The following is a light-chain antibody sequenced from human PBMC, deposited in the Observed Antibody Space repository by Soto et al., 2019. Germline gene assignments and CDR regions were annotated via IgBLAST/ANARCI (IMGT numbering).Light chain of an antibody. V-gene: IGKV3-15*01. J-gene: IGKJ1*01. CDR2: GAS. CDR3: QQYHNWWT. CDR1: QSVSSN. Sequence: IEISQSPPTLSVSPGERATLSCRASQSVSSNLVWYQQKPGQAPRLLIYGASTRVTGIPARFSGSGSGTEFTLTISSLQSEDFAVYYCQQYHNWWTFGQGTKVDIK.